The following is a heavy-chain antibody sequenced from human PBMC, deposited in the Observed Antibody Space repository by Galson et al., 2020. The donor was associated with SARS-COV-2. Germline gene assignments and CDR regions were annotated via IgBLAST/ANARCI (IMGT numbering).Heavy chain of an antibody. J-gene: IGHJ4*02. CDR3: ATWPAVAGTGVPYYY. V-gene: IGHV1-24*01. CDR2: FDPEDGET. Sequence: GASVKVSCKVSGYTLTELSMHWVRQAPGKGLEWMGGFDPEDGETIYAQKFQGRVTMTEDTSTDTAYMELSSLRSEDTAVYYCATWPAVAGTGVPYYYWGQGTLVTVSS. D-gene: IGHD6-19*01. CDR1: GYTLTELS.